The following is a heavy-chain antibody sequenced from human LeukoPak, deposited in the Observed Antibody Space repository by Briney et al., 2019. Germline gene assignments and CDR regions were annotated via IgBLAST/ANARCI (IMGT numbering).Heavy chain of an antibody. Sequence: GGSLRLSCAASGFTFSDYYMSWIRQAPGKGLEWVSYISSSGSTIYYADSVKGRFTISRDNAKNSLYLQMNSLRAEDTAVYYCARAVRTLPTYYYDSSGYSPGGFDYWGQGTLVTVSS. CDR1: GFTFSDYY. J-gene: IGHJ4*02. CDR2: ISSSGSTI. V-gene: IGHV3-11*01. CDR3: ARAVRTLPTYYYDSSGYSPGGFDY. D-gene: IGHD3-22*01.